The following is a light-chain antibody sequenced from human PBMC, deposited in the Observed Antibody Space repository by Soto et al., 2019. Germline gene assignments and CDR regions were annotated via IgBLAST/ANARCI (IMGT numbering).Light chain of an antibody. V-gene: IGKV3-15*01. CDR2: GAS. Sequence: EIVMTQSPATLSVSPGERATLFCRASQSVRSNFLAWYQQKPGQAPRLLIYGASTRATGVAARFSGSGSGTEFTLTISSLQSEDFAVYYCQQYSAWPLTFGGGTKVEIK. CDR3: QQYSAWPLT. CDR1: QSVRSN. J-gene: IGKJ4*01.